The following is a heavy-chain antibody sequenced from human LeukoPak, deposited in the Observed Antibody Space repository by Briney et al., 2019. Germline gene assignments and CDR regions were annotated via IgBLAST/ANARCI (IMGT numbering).Heavy chain of an antibody. CDR3: ARSFGASQQYPRSWNYFSMDV. D-gene: IGHD6-13*01. Sequence: GSVKVSCKASGYTFTSYYMHWVRQAPGQGLEWMGIINPSGGRTSYPQKFQGRVTMTRDMSTSTVYMELSSLRSEDTAVFYCARSFGASQQYPRSWNYFSMDVWGEGTTVTVSS. CDR2: INPSGGRT. V-gene: IGHV1-46*01. J-gene: IGHJ6*03. CDR1: GYTFTSYY.